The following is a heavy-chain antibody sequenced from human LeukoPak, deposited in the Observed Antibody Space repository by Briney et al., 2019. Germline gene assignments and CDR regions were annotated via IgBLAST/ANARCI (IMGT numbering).Heavy chain of an antibody. CDR3: ARSMKGSGSYLGYYYYMDV. CDR1: GGTFSSYA. Sequence: SVRVSCKASGGTFSSYAISWVRQAPGQGLEWMGGIIPIFGTANYAQKFQGRVTITADKSTSTAYMELSSLRSEDTAVYYCARSMKGSGSYLGYYYYMDVWGKGTTVTISS. CDR2: IIPIFGTA. J-gene: IGHJ6*03. V-gene: IGHV1-69*06. D-gene: IGHD3-10*01.